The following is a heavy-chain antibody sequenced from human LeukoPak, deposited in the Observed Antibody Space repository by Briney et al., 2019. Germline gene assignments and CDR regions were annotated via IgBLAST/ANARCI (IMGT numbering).Heavy chain of an antibody. CDR2: ITPDGGGA. J-gene: IGHJ6*03. D-gene: IGHD2-8*01. V-gene: IGHV3-74*01. CDR3: AKDCEYCSNGYMDV. Sequence: GGSLRLSCATSGFTFSNFWMHWVRQAPGKGLVWVSRITPDGGGADYMDSVRGRFTISRDNAKNTLYLQMNSLGAEDMAVYYCAKDCEYCSNGYMDVWGKGTTVTVSS. CDR1: GFTFSNFW.